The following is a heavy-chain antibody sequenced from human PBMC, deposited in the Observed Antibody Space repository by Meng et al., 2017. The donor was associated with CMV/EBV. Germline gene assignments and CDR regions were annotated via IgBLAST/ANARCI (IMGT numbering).Heavy chain of an antibody. Sequence: GSLRLSCAVSSGSFSSGSFFWAFIRQPPGKGLEWIGTIYNSGSTYYNTSLRSRVTMSVDTSKEEFSLKLSSVTAADTAVYYCATGCSSWHLTFDSWGQGSLVTVSS. CDR2: IYNSGST. J-gene: IGHJ4*02. V-gene: IGHV4-39*07. D-gene: IGHD6-6*01. CDR1: SGSFSSGSFF. CDR3: ATGCSSWHLTFDS.